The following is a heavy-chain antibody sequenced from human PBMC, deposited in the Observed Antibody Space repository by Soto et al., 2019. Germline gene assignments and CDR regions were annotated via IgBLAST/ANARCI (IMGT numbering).Heavy chain of an antibody. D-gene: IGHD6-19*01. CDR2: IYYSGST. J-gene: IGHJ3*02. CDR3: ARDSSGWYGVGAFDI. V-gene: IGHV4-31*03. CDR1: GGSISSGGYY. Sequence: PSETLSLTCTVSGGSISSGGYYWSWIRQHPGKGLEWIGYIYYSGSTYYNQSLKSRVTISVDTSKNQFSLKLSSVTAADTAVYYCARDSSGWYGVGAFDIWGQGTMVTVSS.